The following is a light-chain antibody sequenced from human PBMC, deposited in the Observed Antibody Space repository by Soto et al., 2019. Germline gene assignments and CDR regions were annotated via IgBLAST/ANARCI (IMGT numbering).Light chain of an antibody. J-gene: IGKJ1*01. CDR2: DAS. V-gene: IGKV1D-16*01. Sequence: DIQMTQSPSSLSASVGDRVTITFRASQGISSWLAWYHQKPGKVPKLLIYDASSLERGVPSRFSGSVSGTEFTLTISSLQPDDFATYYCQQYNSYRTFVQGTKVDI. CDR1: QGISSW. CDR3: QQYNSYRT.